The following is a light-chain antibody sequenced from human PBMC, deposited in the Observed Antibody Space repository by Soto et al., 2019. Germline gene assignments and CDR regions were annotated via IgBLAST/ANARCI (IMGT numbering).Light chain of an antibody. CDR1: QSVSSY. CDR2: DAS. CDR3: QQRSNWIT. V-gene: IGKV3-11*01. J-gene: IGKJ5*01. Sequence: EIVLTHSPATLSLSRWEIATLSCRASQSVSSYLAWYQQKPGQAPRLLIYDASNRATGIPARFSGSGSGTDFTLTISSLEPEDFAVYYCQQRSNWITFGQGTRLEIK.